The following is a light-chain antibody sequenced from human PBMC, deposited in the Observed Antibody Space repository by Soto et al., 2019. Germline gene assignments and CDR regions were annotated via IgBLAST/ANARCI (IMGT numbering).Light chain of an antibody. J-gene: IGLJ2*01. V-gene: IGLV2-14*01. Sequence: QSALTQPASVSGSPGQSITISCTGTSNDVGGYNYVSWYQQHPGNAPKIMIYEVSNRPSGVSNRFSGSKSGNTASLTIAGLQAEDEADYYCDSYTSSSTRVIFGGGTKLTVL. CDR2: EVS. CDR3: DSYTSSSTRVI. CDR1: SNDVGGYNY.